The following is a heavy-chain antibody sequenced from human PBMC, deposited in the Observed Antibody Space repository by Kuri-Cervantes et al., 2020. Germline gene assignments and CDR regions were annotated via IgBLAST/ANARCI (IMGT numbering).Heavy chain of an antibody. CDR1: GFSLSNARMG. Sequence: SGPTLVKPTETLTLTCTVSGFSLSNARMGVSWIRQPPGKALEWLARIDWDDDKYYSTSLKTRLTISKDTSKNQVVLTMTNMDPVDTATYYCARMKLVGAMFDYWGQGTLVTVSS. CDR3: ARMKLVGAMFDY. J-gene: IGHJ4*02. V-gene: IGHV2-70*11. D-gene: IGHD1-26*01. CDR2: IDWDDDK.